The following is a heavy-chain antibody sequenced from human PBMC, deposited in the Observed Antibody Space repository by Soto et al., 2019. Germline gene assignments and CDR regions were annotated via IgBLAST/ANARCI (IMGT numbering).Heavy chain of an antibody. D-gene: IGHD1-1*01. V-gene: IGHV4-31*03. CDR3: ARVSVQLERRYYSYIDV. J-gene: IGHJ6*03. CDR1: GGSISSGGYY. CDR2: IYYSGST. Sequence: SETLSLTCTVSGGSISSGGYYWSWIRQHTGKGLEWIGYIYYSGSTYYNPSLKSRVTISVDTSKNQFSLKLSSVTAADTAVYYCARVSVQLERRYYSYIDVWGKGTTVTVSS.